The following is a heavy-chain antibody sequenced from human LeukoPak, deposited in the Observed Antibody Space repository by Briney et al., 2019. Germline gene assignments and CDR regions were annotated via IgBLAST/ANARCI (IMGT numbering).Heavy chain of an antibody. Sequence: GGSLRLSCTASGFTFSSYTMSWVRQAPGKGLKWVSTISTGGGNTYYADSVKGRFTVSRDDSKNTLYLQMNSLRVEDTAVYYCARRGDYFPFDYWGQGILVTVSS. D-gene: IGHD3-16*01. CDR2: ISTGGGNT. CDR3: ARRGDYFPFDY. CDR1: GFTFSSYT. V-gene: IGHV3-23*01. J-gene: IGHJ4*02.